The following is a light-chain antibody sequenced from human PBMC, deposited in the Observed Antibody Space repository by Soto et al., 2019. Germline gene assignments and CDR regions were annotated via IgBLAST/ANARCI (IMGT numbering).Light chain of an antibody. CDR3: KQYNHWPPLPT. Sequence: EIVMTQSPATLSVSTGERATLSCRASQSVSSNLAWYQQKPGQAPRLLIYGASTRATGIPARFSGSVSGTACTLTISLLQSEEVAIYYCKQYNHWPPLPTFGGGKTVEIK. CDR1: QSVSSN. CDR2: GAS. J-gene: IGKJ4*01. V-gene: IGKV3-15*01.